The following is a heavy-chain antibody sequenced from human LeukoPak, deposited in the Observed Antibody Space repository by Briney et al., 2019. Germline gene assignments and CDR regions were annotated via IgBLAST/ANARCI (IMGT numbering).Heavy chain of an antibody. V-gene: IGHV1-8*01. CDR3: ARESWAAAGLSDY. J-gene: IGHJ4*02. D-gene: IGHD6-13*01. Sequence: ASVKVSCKASGYTFTSYDINGVRQATGQGLEWMGWMSPNSGNTGYAQKFQGRVTMTRNTSISTAYMELSSLRSEDTAVYYCARESWAAAGLSDYWGQGTLVTVSS. CDR1: GYTFTSYD. CDR2: MSPNSGNT.